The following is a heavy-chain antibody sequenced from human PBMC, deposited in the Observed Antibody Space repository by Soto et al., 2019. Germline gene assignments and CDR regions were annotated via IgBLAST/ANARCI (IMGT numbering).Heavy chain of an antibody. V-gene: IGHV3-11*06. D-gene: IGHD3-9*01. Sequence: GGSLRLSCAASGFTFSDYYMSWIRQAPGKGLEWASYISSSSSYTNYADSVKGRFTISRDNAKNSLYLQMNSLRAEDTAVYYCARELAVNDILTGLNWFDPWGQGTLVTVSS. J-gene: IGHJ5*02. CDR2: ISSSSSYT. CDR1: GFTFSDYY. CDR3: ARELAVNDILTGLNWFDP.